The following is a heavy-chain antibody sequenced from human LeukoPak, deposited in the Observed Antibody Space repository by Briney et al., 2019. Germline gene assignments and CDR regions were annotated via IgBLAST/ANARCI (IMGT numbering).Heavy chain of an antibody. CDR3: AVYQDTSDETGTF. CDR2: IYSGGNT. J-gene: IGHJ4*02. D-gene: IGHD1-7*01. Sequence: GGSLRLSCTVSGFTVSSNSMSWVRQAPGKGLEWVSFIYSGGNTHYSDSVKGRFTTSRGNAYSSLYLQMNSLRVEDTAVYYCAVYQDTSDETGTFWGQGTLVTVSS. V-gene: IGHV3-53*01. CDR1: GFTVSSNS.